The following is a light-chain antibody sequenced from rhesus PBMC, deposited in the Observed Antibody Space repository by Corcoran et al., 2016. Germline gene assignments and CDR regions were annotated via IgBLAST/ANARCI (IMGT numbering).Light chain of an antibody. CDR2: AAS. V-gene: IGKV3-42*03. CDR1: QSVTSS. J-gene: IGKJ4*01. Sequence: DIVLTQSPVTLSLSPGERATLSCRASQSVTSSLAWYQQKPGQVPRLLIYAASSRATGTPDRFSGSGSGTDFTLTISSLETEDFAVYYCQQHSNWPLTFGGGTKVEIK. CDR3: QQHSNWPLT.